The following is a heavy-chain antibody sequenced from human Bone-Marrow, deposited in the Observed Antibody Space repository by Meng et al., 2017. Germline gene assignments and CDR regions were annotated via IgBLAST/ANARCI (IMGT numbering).Heavy chain of an antibody. J-gene: IGHJ5*02. D-gene: IGHD3-10*01. CDR2: IGTAGDT. Sequence: GESLKISCAASGFTFSSYDMHWVRQATGKGLEWVSAIGTAGDTYYPGSVKGRFTTSRENAKNSLYLQMNSLRAGDTAVYYCARDGPITMVRGVITAWGQGTLVTVSS. CDR1: GFTFSSYD. CDR3: ARDGPITMVRGVITA. V-gene: IGHV3-13*01.